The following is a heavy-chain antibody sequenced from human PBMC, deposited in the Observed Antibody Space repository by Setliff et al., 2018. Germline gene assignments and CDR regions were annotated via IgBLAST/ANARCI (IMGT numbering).Heavy chain of an antibody. Sequence: GGSLRLSCAASGFAFRTYGMHWVRQAPGKGLEWVANIWYDRSKEFYTDSVKGRFTISRDNSRHTVYLQMSSLRADDTALYYCARDQGRLGSYSHLYYMDVWGKGTTVTVSS. CDR2: IWYDRSKE. CDR1: GFAFRTYG. J-gene: IGHJ6*03. D-gene: IGHD3-16*01. CDR3: ARDQGRLGSYSHLYYMDV. V-gene: IGHV3-30*02.